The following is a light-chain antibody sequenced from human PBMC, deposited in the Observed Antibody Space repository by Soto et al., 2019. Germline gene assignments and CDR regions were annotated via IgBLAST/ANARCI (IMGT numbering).Light chain of an antibody. CDR3: QQFYDLPIT. J-gene: IGKJ5*01. CDR1: QYISDV. Sequence: DIQMTQSPSALSASVGDRVTSTCQASQYISDVLNWYQQQPGKAPKVLIYDASKLQTGVPSRFSGRGSGKDFTFTISSLQPDDSGTYYCQQFYDLPITFGQGTDWRL. V-gene: IGKV1-33*01. CDR2: DAS.